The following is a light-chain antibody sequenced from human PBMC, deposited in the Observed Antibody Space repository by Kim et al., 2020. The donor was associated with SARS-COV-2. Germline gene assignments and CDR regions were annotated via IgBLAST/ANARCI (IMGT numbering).Light chain of an antibody. CDR2: RNN. V-gene: IGLV1-47*01. CDR1: SSNIGSNY. CDR3: AVWDDSLSGRYV. J-gene: IGLJ1*01. Sequence: ELTQPPSASGTPGQRVTISCSGSSSNIGSNYVYWYQQLPGTAPKLLIYRNNQRPSGVPDRFSGSKSGTSASLAISGLRSEDEADYYCAVWDDSLSGRYVFGTGTKVTVL.